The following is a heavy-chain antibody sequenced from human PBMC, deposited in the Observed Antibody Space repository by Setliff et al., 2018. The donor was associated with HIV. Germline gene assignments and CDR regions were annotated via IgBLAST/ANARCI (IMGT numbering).Heavy chain of an antibody. Sequence: ETLSLTCTVSGGSISSYYWSWVRQAPGKGLEWVANIKQGGSEKYYVDSVKGRFTISRDNAKNSLYLQMNSLRVEDTAVYFCAGSRGYFVQADWGQGTLVTVSS. D-gene: IGHD3-22*01. J-gene: IGHJ4*02. V-gene: IGHV3-7*01. CDR3: AGSRGYFVQAD. CDR1: GGSISSYY. CDR2: IKQGGSEK.